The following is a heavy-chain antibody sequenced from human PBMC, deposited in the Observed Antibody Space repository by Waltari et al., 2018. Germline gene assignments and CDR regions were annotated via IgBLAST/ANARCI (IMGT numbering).Heavy chain of an antibody. J-gene: IGHJ6*03. CDR3: ARAIAVAGYYYYMDV. CDR2: ISGGSTTI. CDR1: GFTFSSYS. D-gene: IGHD6-19*01. V-gene: IGHV3-48*04. Sequence: EVQLLESGGGLVQPGGSLRLSCAASGFTFSSYSMHWVRQAPGKGLEWVSYISGGSTTIYYADSVRGRFTISRDNAKNSLYLQMNSLRAEDTAVYYCARAIAVAGYYYYMDVWGKGTTVTVSS.